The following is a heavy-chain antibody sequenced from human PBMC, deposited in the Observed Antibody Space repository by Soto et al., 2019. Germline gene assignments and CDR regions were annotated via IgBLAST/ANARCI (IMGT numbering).Heavy chain of an antibody. CDR2: IIPIFGTA. D-gene: IGHD2-2*01. CDR1: GGTFSSYA. CDR3: ARGRDIVVVPAAIPHDAFDI. V-gene: IGHV1-69*13. J-gene: IGHJ3*02. Sequence: SVKVSCKASGGTFSSYAISWVRQAPGQGLEWMGGIIPIFGTANYAQKFQGRVTITADESTSTAYMELSSLRSEDTAVYYCARGRDIVVVPAAIPHDAFDIWGQGTIVTVSS.